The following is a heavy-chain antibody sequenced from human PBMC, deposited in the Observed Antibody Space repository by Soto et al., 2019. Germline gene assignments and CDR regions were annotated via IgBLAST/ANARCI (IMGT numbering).Heavy chain of an antibody. Sequence: PSETLSLTCAVYGGSFSGYYWSWIRQPPGKGLEWIGEINHSGSTNYNPSLKSRVTISVDTSKNQFSLKLSSVTAADTAVYYCARGGQVVAAKGYYFDYWGQGTLVTVSS. CDR2: INHSGST. D-gene: IGHD2-15*01. CDR1: GGSFSGYY. J-gene: IGHJ4*02. CDR3: ARGGQVVAAKGYYFDY. V-gene: IGHV4-34*01.